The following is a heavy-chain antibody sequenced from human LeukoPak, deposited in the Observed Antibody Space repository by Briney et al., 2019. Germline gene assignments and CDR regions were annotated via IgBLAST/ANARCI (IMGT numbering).Heavy chain of an antibody. CDR1: GGSISSGGYY. CDR3: ARGGAYCSSTSCYLSWFDS. V-gene: IGHV4-31*03. D-gene: IGHD2-2*01. J-gene: IGHJ5*01. Sequence: SETLSLTCTVSGGSISSGGYYWSWIRQHPGKGLEWIGYIYYSGSTYYNPSLKSRVTISVDTSKNQFSLKLSSVTAADTAVYYCARGGAYCSSTSCYLSWFDSWGQGTLVTVSS. CDR2: IYYSGST.